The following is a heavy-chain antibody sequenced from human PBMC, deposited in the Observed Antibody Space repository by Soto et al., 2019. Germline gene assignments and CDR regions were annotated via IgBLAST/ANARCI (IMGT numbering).Heavy chain of an antibody. Sequence: QVQLVESGGGVIQPGGSLRLSGAASGFPFSRHPMHWVRQAPGKGLEWVAVISYDGRSAYYSDSVEGRFTISRDNSKNTLYLEKDSLRGEDTAVYYCAKDLGQWATPEYYFDYWGQGARVTVSS. J-gene: IGHJ4*02. D-gene: IGHD1-26*01. V-gene: IGHV3-30*18. CDR3: AKDLGQWATPEYYFDY. CDR2: ISYDGRSA. CDR1: GFPFSRHP.